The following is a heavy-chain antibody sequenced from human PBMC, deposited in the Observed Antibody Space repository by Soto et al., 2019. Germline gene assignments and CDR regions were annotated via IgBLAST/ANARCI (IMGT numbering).Heavy chain of an antibody. CDR3: ASLTTS. CDR1: RVTFSSCA. Sequence: GGCLRLSCAASRVTFSSCAMSWVRQAPGKGLEWVSTTSNGGVYYTDSVKGRFTISRDNSKNTLYLQMNSLRVDDTAIYYCASLTTSWGQGAQVTVSS. J-gene: IGHJ5*02. CDR2: TSNGGV. V-gene: IGHV3-23*01.